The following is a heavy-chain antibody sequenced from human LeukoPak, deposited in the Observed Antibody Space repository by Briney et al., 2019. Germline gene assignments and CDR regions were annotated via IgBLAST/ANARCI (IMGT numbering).Heavy chain of an antibody. V-gene: IGHV3-30*18. CDR3: AKGAERGYSYGGDYFDY. CDR1: GFTFSSYG. CDR2: ISYDGSNK. Sequence: GGSLRLSCAASGFTFSSYGMHWVRQAPGKGLEWVAVISYDGSNKYYADSVKGRFTISRDNSKNTLYLQMNSLRAEDTAVYYCAKGAERGYSYGGDYFDYWGQGTLVIVSS. D-gene: IGHD5-18*01. J-gene: IGHJ4*02.